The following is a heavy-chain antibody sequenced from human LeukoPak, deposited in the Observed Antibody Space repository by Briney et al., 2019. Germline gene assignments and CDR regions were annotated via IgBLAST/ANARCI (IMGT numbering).Heavy chain of an antibody. D-gene: IGHD4-11*01. CDR1: GGSISSGSYY. V-gene: IGHV4-61*02. Sequence: PSQTLSLTCTVSGGSISSGSYYWSWIRQPAGKGLEWIGRIYTSGSTNYNPSLKSRVTISVDTSKNQFSLKLSSVTAADTAVYYCARILQNWFDPWGQGTLVTVSS. J-gene: IGHJ5*02. CDR3: ARILQNWFDP. CDR2: IYTSGST.